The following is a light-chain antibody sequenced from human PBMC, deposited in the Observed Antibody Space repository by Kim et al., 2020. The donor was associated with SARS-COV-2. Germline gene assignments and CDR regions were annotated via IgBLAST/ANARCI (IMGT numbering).Light chain of an antibody. V-gene: IGKV1-39*01. CDR2: AAS. CDR1: QSISSY. Sequence: SASVGDRVNITWRASQSISSYLKWYQQKPGKAPKLLIYAASSLQSGVPSRFSGSGSGTDFTLTISSLQPEDFATYYCQQSYSTLHTFGQGTKLEI. J-gene: IGKJ2*01. CDR3: QQSYSTLHT.